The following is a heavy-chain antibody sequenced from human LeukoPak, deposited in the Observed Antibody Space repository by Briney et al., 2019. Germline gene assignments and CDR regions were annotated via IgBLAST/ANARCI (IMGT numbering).Heavy chain of an antibody. CDR3: AKDLSGDRDY. CDR1: GFAFGSFW. J-gene: IGHJ4*02. CDR2: VNRDGRTT. D-gene: IGHD2-21*02. Sequence: GRSMRLSCVASGFAFGSFWMHWVRQAPGKGLVWVSRVNRDGRTTTYADSVRGRFTISRDNAKNTVYLQMNSLRAEDTAVYYCAKDLSGDRDYWGQGVMVTVSS. V-gene: IGHV3-74*01.